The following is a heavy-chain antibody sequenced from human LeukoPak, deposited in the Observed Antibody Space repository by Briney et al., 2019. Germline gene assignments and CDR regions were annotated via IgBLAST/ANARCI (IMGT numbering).Heavy chain of an antibody. CDR1: GFTFSSYW. V-gene: IGHV3-74*01. CDR3: ARAGSSSWYRSPWGGDYGMDV. Sequence: GGSLRLSCAASGFTFSSYWMHWVRQAPGKGLVWVSRINSDGRSTSYADSVKGRFTISRDNAKNTLYLQMNSLRAEDTAVYYCARAGSSSWYRSPWGGDYGMDVWGQGTTVTVSS. J-gene: IGHJ6*02. CDR2: INSDGRST. D-gene: IGHD6-13*01.